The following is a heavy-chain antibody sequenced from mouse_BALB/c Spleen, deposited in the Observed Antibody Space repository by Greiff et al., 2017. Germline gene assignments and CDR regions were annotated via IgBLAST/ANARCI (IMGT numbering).Heavy chain of an antibody. Sequence: DVKLQESGPELVKPGASVKISCKASGYTFTDYNMHWVKQSHGKSLEWIGYIYPYNGGTGYNQKFKSKATLTVDNSSSTAYMELRSLTSEDSAVYYCARGGYYDYGIDYWGQGTTLTVSS. CDR2: IYPYNGGT. CDR1: GYTFTDYN. D-gene: IGHD2-4*01. J-gene: IGHJ2*01. CDR3: ARGGYYDYGIDY. V-gene: IGHV1S29*02.